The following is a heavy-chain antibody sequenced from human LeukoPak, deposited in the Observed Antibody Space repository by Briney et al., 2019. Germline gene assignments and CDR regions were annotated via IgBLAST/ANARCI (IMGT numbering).Heavy chain of an antibody. V-gene: IGHV3-33*01. D-gene: IGHD3-22*01. CDR2: IWYDGSNK. Sequence: GGSLRLSCAASGFTFSSYGMHWVRQAPGKGLEWVAVIWYDGSNKYYADSVKGRFTISRDNSKNTLYLQMNSLRAEDTAVYYCARSGGPYYYDSSGYSHWGQGTLVTVSS. CDR3: ARSGGPYYYDSSGYSH. J-gene: IGHJ4*02. CDR1: GFTFSSYG.